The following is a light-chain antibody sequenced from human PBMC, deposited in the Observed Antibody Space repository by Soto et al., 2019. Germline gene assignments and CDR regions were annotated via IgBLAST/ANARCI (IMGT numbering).Light chain of an antibody. J-gene: IGKJ5*01. CDR1: QSISSW. CDR3: QQYHSYPVS. Sequence: DIQMTQSPSTLSASVGDRVTITCRASQSISSWLAWYQQKPGKAPNLVIYKASNLESGVPSRFSGSGSGTDFTLTISSLQPDDFATYYCQQYHSYPVSLGQGTRLEIK. V-gene: IGKV1-5*03. CDR2: KAS.